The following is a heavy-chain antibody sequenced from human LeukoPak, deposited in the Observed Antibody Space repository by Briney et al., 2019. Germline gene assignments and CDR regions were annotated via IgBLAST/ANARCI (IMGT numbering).Heavy chain of an antibody. V-gene: IGHV5-51*01. Sequence: GESLKISCKGSGCSFATYWIGWVRQMPGKGLEWVGIIYPGDSDTRYRPSFQGQVTISADKSSSTAYLQWSSLKASDTAMYYCARLGSYSDLDYWGQGTLVTVSA. J-gene: IGHJ4*02. CDR2: IYPGDSDT. CDR1: GCSFATYW. CDR3: ARLGSYSDLDY. D-gene: IGHD1-26*01.